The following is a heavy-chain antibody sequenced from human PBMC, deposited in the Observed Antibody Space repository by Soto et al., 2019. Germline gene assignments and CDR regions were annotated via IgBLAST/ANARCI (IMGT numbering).Heavy chain of an antibody. V-gene: IGHV3-30-3*01. CDR1: GLTLSGES. CDR2: ISPDGSQI. J-gene: IGHJ4*02. CDR3: AKVLSVDCSGGSCYLVAY. D-gene: IGHD2-15*01. Sequence: PGGALRLSCAASGLTLSGESFHWGRQAPGKGLEWVALISPDGSQIFYADSVRGRFTISRDNSKNTLYLQMNSLRAEDTAVYYCAKVLSVDCSGGSCYLVAYWGQGTLVTVSS.